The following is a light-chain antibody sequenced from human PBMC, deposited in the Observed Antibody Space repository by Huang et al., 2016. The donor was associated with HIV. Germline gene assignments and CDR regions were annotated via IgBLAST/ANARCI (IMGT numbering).Light chain of an antibody. CDR3: MQGKHFPRT. V-gene: IGKV2-29*02. CDR1: QSLLHSDGKHY. Sequence: DIVMIQTPLSLSVTPGQPASISCKSSQSLLHSDGKHYLYWYLQKPGQSPHLLIYEVSSRCSGVPDRFSGSGSGTDFTLKISRVEAEDVGVYYCMQGKHFPRTFGQGTKVEIK. CDR2: EVS. J-gene: IGKJ1*01.